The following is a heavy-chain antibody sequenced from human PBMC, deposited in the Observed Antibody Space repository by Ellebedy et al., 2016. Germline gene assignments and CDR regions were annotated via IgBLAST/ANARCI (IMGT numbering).Heavy chain of an antibody. CDR3: ARDTVGATEEVFHY. CDR2: LSINVHSK. D-gene: IGHD1-26*01. V-gene: IGHV3-23*01. CDR1: GFSVNNYA. Sequence: GGSLRLSXAASGFSVNNYAMSWVRQPPGKGLEWVSSLSINVHSKYYADSVRGRFTVSRDNSRNTLFLQMNNLRGDDTAVYYCARDTVGATEEVFHYWGQGTLVTVSS. J-gene: IGHJ4*02.